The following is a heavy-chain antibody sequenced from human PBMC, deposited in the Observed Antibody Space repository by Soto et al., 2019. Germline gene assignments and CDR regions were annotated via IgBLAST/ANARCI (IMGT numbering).Heavy chain of an antibody. V-gene: IGHV3-74*01. CDR1: GFTFSNYF. J-gene: IGHJ5*02. CDR3: ARTYVPGIAGFDP. D-gene: IGHD1-1*01. Sequence: GGSLRLSCAASGFTFSNYFMHWVRQVPGEGLVWVSRMSGDGKTISYADSVRGRFTISRDNAKNTLYLQMNSLRVEDTAVYYCARTYVPGIAGFDPWGQGTLVTVSS. CDR2: MSGDGKTI.